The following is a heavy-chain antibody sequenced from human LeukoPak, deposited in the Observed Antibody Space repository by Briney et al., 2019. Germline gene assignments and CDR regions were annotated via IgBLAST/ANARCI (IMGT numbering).Heavy chain of an antibody. CDR3: ARSVVRGVIITLFDY. CDR1: GFTFDDYA. D-gene: IGHD3-10*01. J-gene: IGHJ4*02. CDR2: ISWNSGSI. V-gene: IGHV3-9*01. Sequence: GGSLRLSCAASGFTFDDYAMHWVRQAPGKGLEWVSGISWNSGSIGYADSVKGRFTISRDNAKNSLYLQMNSLRAEDTAVYYCARSVVRGVIITLFDYWGRGTLVTVSS.